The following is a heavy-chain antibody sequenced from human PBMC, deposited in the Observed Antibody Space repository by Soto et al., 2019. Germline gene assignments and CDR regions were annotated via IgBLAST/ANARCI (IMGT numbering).Heavy chain of an antibody. CDR1: GFTFSNAW. CDR2: VKSKTHGGTT. J-gene: IGHJ4*02. D-gene: IGHD3-10*01. CDR3: ATGGYYPDY. V-gene: IGHV3-15*01. Sequence: GGSLRLSCAGSGFTFSNAWMSWVRQAPGKGLEWVGRVKSKTHGGTTDYAAPVKGRFTISRDDSENTVFLQMNSLKTEDTAVYYCATGGYYPDYWGQGTLVTVSS.